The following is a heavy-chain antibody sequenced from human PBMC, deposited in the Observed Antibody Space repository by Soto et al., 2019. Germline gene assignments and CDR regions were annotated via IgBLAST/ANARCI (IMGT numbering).Heavy chain of an antibody. D-gene: IGHD3-22*01. CDR2: ISGSGGST. CDR1: GFTFRSYA. CDR3: AKDNGSGGTYYYDSSGYSQSFYFDY. J-gene: IGHJ4*02. Sequence: EVQLLESGGGLVQPGGSLRLSCAASGFTFRSYALSWVRQAPGKGLEWVSAISGSGGSTYYADSVKGRFTISRDNSKNTLYLQMNSLRAEDTAVYYCAKDNGSGGTYYYDSSGYSQSFYFDYWGQGTLVTVSS. V-gene: IGHV3-23*01.